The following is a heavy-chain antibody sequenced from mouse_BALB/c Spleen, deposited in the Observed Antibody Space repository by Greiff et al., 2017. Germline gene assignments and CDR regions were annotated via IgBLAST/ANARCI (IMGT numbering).Heavy chain of an antibody. J-gene: IGHJ3*01. CDR1: GYAFTNYL. D-gene: IGHD2-1*01. V-gene: IGHV1-54*03. Sequence: QVQLQQSGAELVRPGTSVKVSCKASGYAFTNYLIEWVKQRPGQGLEWIGVINPGSGGTNYNEKFKGKATLTADKSSSTAYMQLSSLTSDDSAVYFCARSAYGNYFADWGQGTLVTVTA. CDR2: INPGSGGT. CDR3: ARSAYGNYFAD.